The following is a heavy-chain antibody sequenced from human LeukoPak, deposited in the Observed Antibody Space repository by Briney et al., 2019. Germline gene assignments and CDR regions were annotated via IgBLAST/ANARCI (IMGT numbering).Heavy chain of an antibody. V-gene: IGHV3-21*01. CDR1: GFTFSSYG. J-gene: IGHJ4*02. CDR3: ARVSNCGADCYSDY. D-gene: IGHD2-21*01. CDR2: ISSRSSYT. Sequence: KPGGSLRLSCAASGFTFSSYGMHWVRQAPGKGREWVSSISSRSSYTYYADSVKGRFTISRDNAKNSLYLQMNTLRAEDTSVYYCARVSNCGADCYSDYWGQGTLVTVSS.